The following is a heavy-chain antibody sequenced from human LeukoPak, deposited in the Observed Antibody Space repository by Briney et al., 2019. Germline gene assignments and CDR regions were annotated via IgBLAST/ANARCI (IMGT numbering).Heavy chain of an antibody. CDR3: TRDMEYPGAGFDY. CDR2: VYSSGST. CDR1: GDSISRSSYF. J-gene: IGHJ4*02. D-gene: IGHD3-3*01. V-gene: IGHV4-39*07. Sequence: SETLSLTCTVSGDSISRSSYFWAWIRQPPGKGLEWIGSVYSSGSTYYNPSLRSQITISVDTSKNQFSLKLTSVAAADTAMYYCTRDMEYPGAGFDYWGQGIPVTVSS.